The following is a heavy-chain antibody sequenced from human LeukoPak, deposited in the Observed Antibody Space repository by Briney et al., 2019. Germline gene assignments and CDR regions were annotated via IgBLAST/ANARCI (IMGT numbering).Heavy chain of an antibody. CDR1: GGSFSGYY. D-gene: IGHD3-22*01. CDR3: ARGHSYYYDSSGPTGWYFDL. V-gene: IGHV4-34*01. Sequence: SETLSLTCAVYGGSFSGYYWSWIRQPPGKGLEWIGEINHSGSTNYNPSLKSRVTISVDTSKNQFSLKLSSVTAADTAVYYCARGHSYYYDSSGPTGWYFDLWGRGTLVTVSS. CDR2: INHSGST. J-gene: IGHJ2*01.